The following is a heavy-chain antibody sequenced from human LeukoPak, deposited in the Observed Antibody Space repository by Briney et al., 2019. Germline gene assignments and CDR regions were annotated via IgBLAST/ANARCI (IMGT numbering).Heavy chain of an antibody. CDR1: GGSVSSGSYY. V-gene: IGHV4-61*01. Sequence: PSETLSLTCTVSGGSVSSGSYYWSWIRQPPGKGLEWIGYIYYSGSTNYNPSLKSRVTISVDTSKNKFSLKLSSVTAADTAVYYCARETPIVGAANWFDPWGQGTLVTVSS. CDR2: IYYSGST. CDR3: ARETPIVGAANWFDP. D-gene: IGHD1-26*01. J-gene: IGHJ5*02.